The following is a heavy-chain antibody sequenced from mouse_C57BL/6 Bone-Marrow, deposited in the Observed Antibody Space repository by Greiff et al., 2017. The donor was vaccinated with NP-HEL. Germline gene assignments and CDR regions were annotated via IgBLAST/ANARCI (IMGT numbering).Heavy chain of an antibody. Sequence: EVKLVESGGGLVKPGGSLKLSCAASGFTFSDYGMHWVRQAPEKGLEWVAYISSGSSTISYADTVTGRFTISRDNAKNTLFLQMTSLRSEDTAMYYCARHYVNFYYAMDYWGQGTSVTVSS. CDR3: ARHYVNFYYAMDY. J-gene: IGHJ4*01. CDR1: GFTFSDYG. CDR2: ISSGSSTI. V-gene: IGHV5-17*01. D-gene: IGHD2-1*01.